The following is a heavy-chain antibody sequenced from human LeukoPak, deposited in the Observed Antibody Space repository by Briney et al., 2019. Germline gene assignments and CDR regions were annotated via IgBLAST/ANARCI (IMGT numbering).Heavy chain of an antibody. CDR1: GFTFSSYE. CDR3: AKDKYYGSGSYYAYFDY. Sequence: PGGSLRLSCAASGFTFSSYEMNWVRQAPGKGLEWVSAISGSGGSTYYADSVKGRFTISRDNSKNTLYLQMNSLRAEDTAVYYCAKDKYYGSGSYYAYFDYWGQGTLVTVSS. CDR2: ISGSGGST. V-gene: IGHV3-23*01. J-gene: IGHJ4*02. D-gene: IGHD3-10*01.